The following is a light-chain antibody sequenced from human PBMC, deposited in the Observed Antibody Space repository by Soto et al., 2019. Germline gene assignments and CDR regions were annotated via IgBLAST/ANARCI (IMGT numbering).Light chain of an antibody. Sequence: QSALTQPASGSGSPGQSITISCTGTSSDVGGYNYVSWYQQHPGKAPKLMIYDVSNRPSGVSNRFSGSKSGNTASLTISGLQAEDEADYYCSSYTTSGSLVFGGGTKLTVL. J-gene: IGLJ2*01. CDR3: SSYTTSGSLV. V-gene: IGLV2-14*01. CDR1: SSDVGGYNY. CDR2: DVS.